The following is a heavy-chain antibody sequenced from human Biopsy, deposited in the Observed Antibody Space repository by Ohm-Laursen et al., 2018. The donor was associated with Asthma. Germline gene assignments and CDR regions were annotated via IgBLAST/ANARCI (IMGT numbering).Heavy chain of an antibody. J-gene: IGHJ3*02. CDR3: AKERYYDFWSGYPI. D-gene: IGHD3-3*01. CDR1: GFSFNSYG. Sequence: SLRLSCAASGFSFNSYGMHWVRQAPGKGLEWAAVMSFDGRQTYYADSVKGRFTISRDNSKNTLYLQMNSLRAEDTAVYYCAKERYYDFWSGYPIWGQGTMVTVSS. V-gene: IGHV3-30*18. CDR2: MSFDGRQT.